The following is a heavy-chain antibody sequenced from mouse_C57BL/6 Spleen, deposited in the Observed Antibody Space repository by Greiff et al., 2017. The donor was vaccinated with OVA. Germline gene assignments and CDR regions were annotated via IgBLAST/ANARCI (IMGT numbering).Heavy chain of an antibody. CDR3: ARSDIYYYGSRGFAY. CDR1: GYTFTDYY. Sequence: EVQLQQSGPELVKPGASVKISCKASGYTFTDYYMNGVKQSHGKRREGIGDINPNNGGTSYNQKFKGKATLTVDKSSSTAYMELRSLTSEDSAVYYCARSDIYYYGSRGFAYWGQGTLVTVSA. J-gene: IGHJ3*01. D-gene: IGHD1-1*01. CDR2: INPNNGGT. V-gene: IGHV1-26*01.